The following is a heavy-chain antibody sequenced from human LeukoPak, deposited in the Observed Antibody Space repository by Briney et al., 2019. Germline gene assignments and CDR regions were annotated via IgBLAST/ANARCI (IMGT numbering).Heavy chain of an antibody. CDR1: GGSISSSNYY. CDR2: IYYSGNT. V-gene: IGHV4-39*02. Sequence: SETLSLTCTVSGGSISSSNYYWGWIRQPPGKGLEWIGSIYYSGNTYYNPSLKSRVTISVDTSKNQFSLKLTSVTAADTAVYYCAKDPHSGSPKGDAFDIWGQGTMVTVSS. CDR3: AKDPHSGSPKGDAFDI. J-gene: IGHJ3*02. D-gene: IGHD1-26*01.